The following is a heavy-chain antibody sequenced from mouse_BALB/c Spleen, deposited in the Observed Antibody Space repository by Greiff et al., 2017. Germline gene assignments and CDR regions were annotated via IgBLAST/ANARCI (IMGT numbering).Heavy chain of an antibody. Sequence: QVQLQQSGAELAKPGASVKMSCKASGYTFTSYWMHWVKQRPGQGLEWIGYINPSTGYTEYNQKFKDKATLTADKSSSTAYMQLSSLTSEDSAVYYCARWGYGNRYFDYWGQGTTLTVSS. CDR3: ARWGYGNRYFDY. J-gene: IGHJ2*01. D-gene: IGHD2-1*01. V-gene: IGHV1-7*01. CDR1: GYTFTSYW. CDR2: INPSTGYT.